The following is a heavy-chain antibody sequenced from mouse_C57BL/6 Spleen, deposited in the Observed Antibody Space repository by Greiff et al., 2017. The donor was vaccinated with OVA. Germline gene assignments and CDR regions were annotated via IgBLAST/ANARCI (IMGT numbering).Heavy chain of an antibody. J-gene: IGHJ2*01. CDR3: ARHGGNYSFDY. Sequence: EVQLVESGGGLVQPGGSLKLSCAASGFTFSDYYMYWVRQTPEKRLEWVAYISNGGGSTYYPDTVKGRFTISRDNAKNTLYLQMSRLKSEDTAMYYCARHGGNYSFDYWGQGTTLTVSS. CDR1: GFTFSDYY. CDR2: ISNGGGST. D-gene: IGHD2-1*01. V-gene: IGHV5-12*01.